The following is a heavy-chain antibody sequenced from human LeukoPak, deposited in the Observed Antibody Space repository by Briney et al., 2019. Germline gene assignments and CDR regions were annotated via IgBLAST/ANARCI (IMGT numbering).Heavy chain of an antibody. J-gene: IGHJ4*02. D-gene: IGHD3-22*01. CDR2: FSASDGTI. V-gene: IGHV3-48*01. Sequence: GGSLRLSCAASGFTFSSYSMNWVRQAPGEGLEWVSGFSASDGTIYYADSVKGRFTISRDNAKNSLYLQMNSLRAEDTAVYYCARARGDYYDSSGYYLDYWGQGTLVTVSS. CDR1: GFTFSSYS. CDR3: ARARGDYYDSSGYYLDY.